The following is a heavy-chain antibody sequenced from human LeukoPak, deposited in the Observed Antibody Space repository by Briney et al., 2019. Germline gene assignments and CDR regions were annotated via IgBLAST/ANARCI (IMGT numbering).Heavy chain of an antibody. CDR3: ARKIAAAGEDYFDY. Sequence: PGGSLRLSCAASGFTFDDYGMSWVRQAPGKGLEWVSGINWNGGSKVYADSVKGRFTISRDNAKNSLYLQMNSLRAEDTALYYCARKIAAAGEDYFDYWGQGTLVTVSS. D-gene: IGHD6-13*01. CDR2: INWNGGSK. J-gene: IGHJ4*02. CDR1: GFTFDDYG. V-gene: IGHV3-20*04.